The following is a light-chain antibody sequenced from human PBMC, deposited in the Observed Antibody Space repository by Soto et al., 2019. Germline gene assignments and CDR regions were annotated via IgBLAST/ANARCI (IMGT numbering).Light chain of an antibody. CDR3: QQRHRCPIT. CDR1: QSFRGL. J-gene: IGKJ5*01. V-gene: IGKV3-11*01. Sequence: EVVLTQSPVTLSLSPGERATLSCRASQSFRGLLAWYQQKPGQAPRLLIYDAYNRATDIPPRVSGSGSGTDFNLTISRLEPEDSAVYYCQQRHRCPITFGQGTRLEIK. CDR2: DAY.